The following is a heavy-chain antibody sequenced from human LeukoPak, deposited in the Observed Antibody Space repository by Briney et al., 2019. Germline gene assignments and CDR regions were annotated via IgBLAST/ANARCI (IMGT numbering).Heavy chain of an antibody. CDR2: ISGSGGRT. CDR1: GFSFSNYA. Sequence: GGSLRLSCAASGFSFSNYAMNWVRQAPGEGLEWVSGISGSGGRTYYADSVKGRFSISRDNSKNTLYLQMNSLRAEDTAVYYCAKVVEMATIYFDYWGQGTLVTVSS. V-gene: IGHV3-23*01. D-gene: IGHD5-24*01. CDR3: AKVVEMATIYFDY. J-gene: IGHJ4*02.